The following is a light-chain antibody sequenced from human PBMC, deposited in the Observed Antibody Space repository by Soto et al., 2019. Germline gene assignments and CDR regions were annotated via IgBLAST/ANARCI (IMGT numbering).Light chain of an antibody. CDR2: DAT. Sequence: DITMTQSPSTLSASVRDRVTITCRASHSISRWLAWYQQKPGHAPKLLISDATNLQSGVPSRFSGSGSGTQFTLTISSLRPEDVATYFCQQSYSSSPWTFGQGTKVEVK. CDR1: HSISRW. J-gene: IGKJ1*01. CDR3: QQSYSSSPWT. V-gene: IGKV1-5*01.